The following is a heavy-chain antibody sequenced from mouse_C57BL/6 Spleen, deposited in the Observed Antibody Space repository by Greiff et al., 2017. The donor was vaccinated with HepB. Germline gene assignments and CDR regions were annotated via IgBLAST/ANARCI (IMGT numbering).Heavy chain of an antibody. CDR2: IYPGDGDT. Sequence: QVQLKESGPELVKPGASVKISCKASGYAFSSSWMNWVKQRPGKGLEWIGRIYPGDGDTNYNGKFKGKATLTADKSSSTAYMQLSSLTSEDSSVYFCARWDGNWYFDVWGTGTTVTVSS. CDR3: ARWDGNWYFDV. V-gene: IGHV1-82*01. D-gene: IGHD2-1*01. J-gene: IGHJ1*03. CDR1: GYAFSSSW.